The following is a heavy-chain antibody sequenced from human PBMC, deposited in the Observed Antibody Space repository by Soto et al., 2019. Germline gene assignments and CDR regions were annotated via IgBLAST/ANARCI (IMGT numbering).Heavy chain of an antibody. CDR1: GFTFSSFA. CDR2: ISGSGGTT. J-gene: IGHJ5*01. V-gene: IGHV3-23*01. D-gene: IGHD3-16*02. Sequence: GGSLRLSCEASGFTFSSFAMTWVRQAPGRGLEWISGISGSGGTTSYADSVQGRLTISRDNSMNTVYLQMTNLRAEDTAMYYCAKARCYTSDCYVPDSWGQGTLVTVSS. CDR3: AKARCYTSDCYVPDS.